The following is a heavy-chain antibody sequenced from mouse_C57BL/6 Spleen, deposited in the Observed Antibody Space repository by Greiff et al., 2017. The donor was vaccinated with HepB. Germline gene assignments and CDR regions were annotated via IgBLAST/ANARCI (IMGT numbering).Heavy chain of an antibody. CDR1: GYAFSSYW. V-gene: IGHV1-80*01. J-gene: IGHJ4*01. CDR3: ARSYDGSSYDYYAMDY. D-gene: IGHD1-1*01. CDR2: IYPGDGDT. Sequence: VQLQQSGAELVKPGASVKISCKASGYAFSSYWMNRVKQRPGKGLEWIGQIYPGDGDTNYNGKFKGKATLTADKSSSTAYMQLSSLTSEDSAVYFCARSYDGSSYDYYAMDYWGQGTSVTVSS.